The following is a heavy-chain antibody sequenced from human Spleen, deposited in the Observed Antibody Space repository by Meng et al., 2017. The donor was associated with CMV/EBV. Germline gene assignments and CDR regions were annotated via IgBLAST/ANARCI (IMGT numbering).Heavy chain of an antibody. CDR3: ARATGSSWVFQH. V-gene: IGHV4-39*06. Sequence: RVRVQEWGAGLLRPSGTLSLTCTVSGGSISSSSYYWGWIRQPPGKGLEWIGRIYTSGSTNYNPSLKSRVTMSVDTSKNQFSLKLSSVTAADTAVYYCARATGSSWVFQHWGQGTLVTVSS. CDR2: IYTSGST. CDR1: GGSISSSSYY. J-gene: IGHJ1*01. D-gene: IGHD6-13*01.